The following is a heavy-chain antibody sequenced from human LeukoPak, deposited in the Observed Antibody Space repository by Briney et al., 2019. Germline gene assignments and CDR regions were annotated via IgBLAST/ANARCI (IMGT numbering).Heavy chain of an antibody. CDR1: GGSISSGGYY. V-gene: IGHV4-39*07. CDR3: ARERYVYPRRYGMDV. D-gene: IGHD5/OR15-5a*01. CDR2: IYYSGST. J-gene: IGHJ6*02. Sequence: SQTLSLTCTVSGGSISSGGYYWGWIRQPPGKGLEWIGNIYYSGSTYYNPSLKSRVTMSVDTSNNQFSLKLSSVTAADTAVYYCARERYVYPRRYGMDVWGQGTTVTVSS.